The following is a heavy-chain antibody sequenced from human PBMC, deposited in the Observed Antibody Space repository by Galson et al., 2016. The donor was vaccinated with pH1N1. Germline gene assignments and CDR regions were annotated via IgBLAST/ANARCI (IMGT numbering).Heavy chain of an antibody. Sequence: SLRLSCAASGFTFHDYTMHWVRQTPGKGLEWVSLVSWDGGSTYYADYVKGRFTVSRDNSKNSLYLQMNSLRSVDTALYYCAKEIQRGSYGMDVWGRGTTVTVSS. CDR2: VSWDGGST. CDR1: GFTFHDYT. D-gene: IGHD3-16*01. J-gene: IGHJ6*02. CDR3: AKEIQRGSYGMDV. V-gene: IGHV3-43*01.